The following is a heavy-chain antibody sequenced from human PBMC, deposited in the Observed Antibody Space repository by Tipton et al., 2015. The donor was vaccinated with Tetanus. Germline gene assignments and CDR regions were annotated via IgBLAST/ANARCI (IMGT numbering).Heavy chain of an antibody. Sequence: TLSLTCNVTGALLTTGGYSWGWIRQPPGQGLEWIGYIYQTDSTYYRPSLRSRLTISINRSKNQFSLKLTSVTAADTAVYYCARFLSFGSGTYGARWGQGALVTVSS. D-gene: IGHD3-10*01. J-gene: IGHJ4*02. CDR1: GALLTTGGYS. CDR3: ARFLSFGSGTYGAR. CDR2: IYQTDST. V-gene: IGHV4-30-2*01.